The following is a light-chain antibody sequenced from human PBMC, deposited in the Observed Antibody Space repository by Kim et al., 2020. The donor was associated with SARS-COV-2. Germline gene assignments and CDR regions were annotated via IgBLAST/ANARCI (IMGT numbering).Light chain of an antibody. CDR2: WAA. CDR1: QSVVYNSNNGNY. V-gene: IGKV4-1*01. CDR3: QQDLSTPYT. J-gene: IGKJ2*01. Sequence: ATINCKCGQSVVYNSNNGNYLGWDQQKPGQPPKLLIYWAASREAGVPDRFSGSGSATDFTLSISRLQAEDVAVYYCQQDLSTPYTFGQGTKLEI.